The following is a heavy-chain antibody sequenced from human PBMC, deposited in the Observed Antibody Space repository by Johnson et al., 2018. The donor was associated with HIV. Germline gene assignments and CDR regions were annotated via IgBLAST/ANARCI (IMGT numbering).Heavy chain of an antibody. D-gene: IGHD5-12*01. CDR2: IYAGGST. Sequence: VQLVESGGGLVQPGGSLRLSCAVSGFTVISNYMTWVRQAPGKGLEWVSVIYAGGSTFYADSVKGRFTISRDSSKNTLYLQMGSLRAEDMAVYYCASRYSGYDTDDAFDIWGQGTMVTVSS. CDR3: ASRYSGYDTDDAFDI. CDR1: GFTVISNY. V-gene: IGHV3-66*02. J-gene: IGHJ3*02.